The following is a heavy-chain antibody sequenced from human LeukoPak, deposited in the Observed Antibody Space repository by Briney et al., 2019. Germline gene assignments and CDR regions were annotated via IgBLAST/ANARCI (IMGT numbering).Heavy chain of an antibody. CDR1: GYTFTSYY. D-gene: IGHD3-22*01. J-gene: IGHJ4*02. CDR3: ARAPPCYYDSSGYFFDY. V-gene: IGHV1-46*01. CDR2: INPSGGST. Sequence: ASVTVSCTASGYTFTSYYMHWVRQAPGQGLEWMGIINPSGGSTSYAQKFQGRVTMTRDTSTSTVYMELSSLRSEDTAVYYCARAPPCYYDSSGYFFDYWGQGTLVTVSS.